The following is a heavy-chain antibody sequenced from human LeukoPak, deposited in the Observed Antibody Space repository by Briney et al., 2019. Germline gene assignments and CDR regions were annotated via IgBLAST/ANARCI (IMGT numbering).Heavy chain of an antibody. Sequence: ASVKVSCKASGYTFTGYYMHWVRQAPGQGLEWMGWINPNSGGTNYAQKFQGRVTMTRDTSISTAYMELSRLRSDDTAVYYCARVGYYDILTGYYMYFDYWGQGTLVTVSS. CDR3: ARVGYYDILTGYYMYFDY. V-gene: IGHV1-2*02. J-gene: IGHJ4*02. CDR1: GYTFTGYY. D-gene: IGHD3-9*01. CDR2: INPNSGGT.